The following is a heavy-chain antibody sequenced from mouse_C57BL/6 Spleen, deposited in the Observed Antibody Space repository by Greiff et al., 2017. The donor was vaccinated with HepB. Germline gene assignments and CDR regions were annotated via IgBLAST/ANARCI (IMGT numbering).Heavy chain of an antibody. CDR1: GYAFSSYW. CDR3: ARGHYGSSYWYFDV. Sequence: QVQLKQSGAELVKPGASVKISCKASGYAFSSYWMNWVKQRPGKGLEWIGQIYPGDGDTNYNGKFKGKATLTADKSSSTAYMQLSSLTSEDSAVYFCARGHYGSSYWYFDVWGTGTTVTVSS. V-gene: IGHV1-80*01. CDR2: IYPGDGDT. D-gene: IGHD1-1*01. J-gene: IGHJ1*03.